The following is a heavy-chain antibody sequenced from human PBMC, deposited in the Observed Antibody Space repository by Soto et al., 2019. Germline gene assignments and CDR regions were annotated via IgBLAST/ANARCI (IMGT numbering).Heavy chain of an antibody. J-gene: IGHJ4*02. CDR3: AIFSGSYPLDDY. D-gene: IGHD3-10*01. Sequence: EVQLLESGGGLVQPGGSLRLSCAASGFTFSSYAMSWVRQAPGKGLEWVSAISGSGGSTYYADSVKGRFTISRDNSKNTLYLQMNSLRAEDKAVYYCAIFSGSYPLDDYWGQGTLVTVSS. CDR1: GFTFSSYA. CDR2: ISGSGGST. V-gene: IGHV3-23*01.